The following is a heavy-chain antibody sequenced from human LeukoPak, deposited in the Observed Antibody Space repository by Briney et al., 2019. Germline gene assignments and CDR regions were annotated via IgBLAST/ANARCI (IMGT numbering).Heavy chain of an antibody. Sequence: PGRSLRLSCGASGFTFSHYGMHWVRQAPGKGLEWVAVISDDGNKNYYADSVKGRFTISRDNSKNTLSLRMDSLRGEDTAVYYCAKGWLNWPMNWGQGSLVTVSS. CDR2: ISDDGNKN. D-gene: IGHD1-20*01. J-gene: IGHJ4*02. V-gene: IGHV3-30*18. CDR3: AKGWLNWPMN. CDR1: GFTFSHYG.